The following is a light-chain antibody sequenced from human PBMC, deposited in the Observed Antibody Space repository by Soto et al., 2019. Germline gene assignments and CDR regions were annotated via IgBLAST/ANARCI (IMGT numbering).Light chain of an antibody. CDR1: QSISTY. CDR3: QQSYTAQLT. Sequence: DIQMTQSPSSLSASVGDRFTITCRASQSISTYLNWYQQKPGKAPNLLIFAASTLQSGVPSRFSGSGSGTDFTLTIRSLQPEDFATYYCQQSYTAQLTFDGGTKVDIK. V-gene: IGKV1-39*01. CDR2: AAS. J-gene: IGKJ4*01.